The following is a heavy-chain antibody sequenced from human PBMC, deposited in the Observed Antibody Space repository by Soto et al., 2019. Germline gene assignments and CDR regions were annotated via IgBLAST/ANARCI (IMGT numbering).Heavy chain of an antibody. J-gene: IGHJ4*02. V-gene: IGHV1-69*01. CDR3: ARGLGDSSGYFYFDS. D-gene: IGHD3-22*01. CDR2: INPILGTP. Sequence: QVQLVQSGAEVKKPGSSVNVSCQASGGIFRSFAMTWLRQAPGQGLEWLGGINPILGTPNYAQNFRDRLTIVADGTTRMAYMLLSSLRSDDAALYFCARGLGDSSGYFYFDSWGQGTLVTVSS. CDR1: GGIFRSFA.